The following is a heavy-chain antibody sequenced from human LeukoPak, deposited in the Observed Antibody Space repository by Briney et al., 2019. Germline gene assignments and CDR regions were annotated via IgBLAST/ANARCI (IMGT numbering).Heavy chain of an antibody. CDR2: IYYSGST. CDR1: GGSISSYY. Sequence: SETLSLTRTVSGGSISSYYWSWIRQPPGKGLEWIGYIYYSGSTNYNPSLKSRVTISVDTSKNQFSLKLSSVTAADTAVYYYASTSDYGDYQYYFDYWGQGTLVTVSS. D-gene: IGHD4-17*01. J-gene: IGHJ4*02. V-gene: IGHV4-59*01. CDR3: ASTSDYGDYQYYFDY.